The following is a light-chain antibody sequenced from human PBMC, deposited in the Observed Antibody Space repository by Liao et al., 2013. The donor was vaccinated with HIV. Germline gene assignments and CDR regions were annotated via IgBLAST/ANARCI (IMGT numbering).Light chain of an antibody. J-gene: IGLJ3*02. CDR1: NIGSKS. V-gene: IGLV3-21*01. Sequence: SYVLTQPPSVSVAPGKTARITCGGNNIGSKSVHWYQQKPGQAPVLVIYYDSDRPSGIPERFFGSSSGTTVTLTISGAQVEDEADYYCYSAADDNWVFGGGTKLTVL. CDR2: YDS. CDR3: YSAADDNWV.